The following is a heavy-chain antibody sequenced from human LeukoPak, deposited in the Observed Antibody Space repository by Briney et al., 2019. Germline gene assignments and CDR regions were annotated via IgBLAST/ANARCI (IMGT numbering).Heavy chain of an antibody. CDR2: IRVYNGNT. Sequence: ASVKVSCKASGYTFTNYGFNWVRQAPGQGLEWMGWIRVYNGNTNYAQKLQGRVTMTTDTSTSTAYMELRSLRSDDTAVYYCARGPGGRSGYYPLEDYYYYYYMDVWGKGTTVTVSS. D-gene: IGHD3-22*01. CDR3: ARGPGGRSGYYPLEDYYYYYYMDV. V-gene: IGHV1-18*01. CDR1: GYTFTNYG. J-gene: IGHJ6*03.